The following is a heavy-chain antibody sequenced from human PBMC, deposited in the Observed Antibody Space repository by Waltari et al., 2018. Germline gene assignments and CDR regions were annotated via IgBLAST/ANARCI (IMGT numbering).Heavy chain of an antibody. V-gene: IGHV3-30*02. CDR3: VKDGDFFVSGYDAFDV. CDR1: GFTFRNFG. D-gene: IGHD4-17*01. J-gene: IGHJ3*01. CDR2: IRYDGNNK. Sequence: VQLEDFGGGVVPPGGSLTLSCAASGFTFRNFGMHWVRQAPGKGLEWLTFIRYDGNNKYHADSVKGRFIISRDNSKNTLYLQINSLRADDTATYYCVKDGDFFVSGYDAFDVWGQGTMVTVSS.